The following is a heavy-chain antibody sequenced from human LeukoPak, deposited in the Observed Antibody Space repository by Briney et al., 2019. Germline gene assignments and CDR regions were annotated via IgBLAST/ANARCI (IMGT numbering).Heavy chain of an antibody. CDR1: GYTFTSYA. CDR3: ARALTNYYYYGMDV. CDR2: INAGNGNT. V-gene: IGHV1-3*01. D-gene: IGHD4/OR15-4a*01. Sequence: GASVTVSFTASGYTFTSYAMHWVRQAPGQRLEWMGWINAGNGNTKYSQKFQGRVTITRDTSASTAYMELSSLRSEDTAVYYCARALTNYYYYGMDVWGQGTTVTVSS. J-gene: IGHJ6*02.